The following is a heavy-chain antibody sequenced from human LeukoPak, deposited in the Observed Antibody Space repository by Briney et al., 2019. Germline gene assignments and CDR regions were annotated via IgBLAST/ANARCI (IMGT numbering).Heavy chain of an antibody. CDR3: ASIPSGYDWNHNDY. Sequence: GGSLRLSCAASGFTFSSYWLHWVRQAPGKGLVWVSRINSDGSSTSYADSVKGRFTISRDNAKNTLYLQMNSLRAEDTAVYYCASIPSGYDWNHNDYWGQGTLVTVSS. J-gene: IGHJ4*02. D-gene: IGHD5-12*01. V-gene: IGHV3-74*01. CDR2: INSDGSST. CDR1: GFTFSSYW.